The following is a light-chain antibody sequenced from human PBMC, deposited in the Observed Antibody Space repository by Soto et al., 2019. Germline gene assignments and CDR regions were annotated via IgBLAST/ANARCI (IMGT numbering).Light chain of an antibody. Sequence: EIVMTQSPATLSVSPGERANLSCRASQSVSNNVAWYQQKPGQAPRLLIYHAATRATGIPARFSGSGSGTEVTLTISSLQSEDFAVYYCQQYNEWPLTFGGGTKVEIK. CDR3: QQYNEWPLT. CDR2: HAA. J-gene: IGKJ4*01. CDR1: QSVSNN. V-gene: IGKV3-15*01.